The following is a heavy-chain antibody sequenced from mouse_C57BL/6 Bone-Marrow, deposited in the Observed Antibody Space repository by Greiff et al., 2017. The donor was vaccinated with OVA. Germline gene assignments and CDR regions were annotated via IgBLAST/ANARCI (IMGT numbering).Heavy chain of an antibody. CDR3: ARGYDDYDGFAY. CDR1: GYTFTTYP. D-gene: IGHD2-4*01. CDR2: FHPYNDDT. J-gene: IGHJ3*01. V-gene: IGHV1-47*01. Sequence: VQLVESGAELVKPGASVKMSCKASGYTFTTYPIEWMKQNHGKSLEWIGNFHPYNDDTKYNEKFKGKATLTVEKSSSTVYLELSRLTSDDSAVYYCARGYDDYDGFAYWGQGTLVTVSA.